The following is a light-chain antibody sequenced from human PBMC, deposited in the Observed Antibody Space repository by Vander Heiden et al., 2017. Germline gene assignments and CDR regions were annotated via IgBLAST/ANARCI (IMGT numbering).Light chain of an antibody. Sequence: DIQMTQSPASLSASVGDRVTITCRASQSINNNLNWYQQKPGKAPNLLIYAASSLQSGVPSRFSGSGSGTVFTLTISSLQPEDFATYYCQQSYSTPPYTFGQGTKLEIK. CDR1: QSINNN. CDR3: QQSYSTPPYT. V-gene: IGKV1-39*01. CDR2: AAS. J-gene: IGKJ2*01.